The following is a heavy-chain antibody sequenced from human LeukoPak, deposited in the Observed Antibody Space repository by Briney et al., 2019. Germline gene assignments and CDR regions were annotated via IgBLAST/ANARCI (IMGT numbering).Heavy chain of an antibody. CDR1: GFSIRGTSYY. D-gene: IGHD3-3*01. Sequence: TSETLSLTCTVSGFSIRGTSYYLGWIRQPPGKGLEWIGGLYYSGTTYYNPALNSRITVSLDTTRNQYSLTLSSVTAADTAVYYCAFWSTYYSGLGEYNWGQGTLVTVSS. CDR2: LYYSGTT. V-gene: IGHV4-39*07. CDR3: AFWSTYYSGLGEYN. J-gene: IGHJ4*02.